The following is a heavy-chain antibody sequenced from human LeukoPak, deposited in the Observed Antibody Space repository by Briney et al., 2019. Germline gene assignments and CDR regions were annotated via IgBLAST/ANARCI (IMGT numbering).Heavy chain of an antibody. CDR1: GFTFSSYS. CDR3: ARDFGGFGEFDY. Sequence: GGSLRLSCAASGFTFSSYSMNWVRQAPGKGLEWVSYISSSGSTIYYADSVKGRVTISRDNAKNSLYLQMNSLRAEDTAVYYCARDFGGFGEFDYWGQGTLVTVSS. D-gene: IGHD3-10*01. J-gene: IGHJ4*02. CDR2: ISSSGSTI. V-gene: IGHV3-48*04.